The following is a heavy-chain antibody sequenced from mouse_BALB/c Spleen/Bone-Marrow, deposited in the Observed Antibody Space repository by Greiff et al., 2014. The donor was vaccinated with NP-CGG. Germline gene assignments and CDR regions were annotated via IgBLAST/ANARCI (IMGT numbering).Heavy chain of an antibody. CDR2: IHSGSGGT. Sequence: VQLQQSGAELVRPGASVKLSCKALGYTFTDYEMHWVKQTPEHGLEWIGAIHSGSGGTAYNQRFKGKATLTADKSSSTAYMELSSLTSEGSAVYYCTRGGLRHYAMDYWVKEPQSPSPQ. J-gene: IGHJ4*01. CDR3: TRGGLRHYAMDY. D-gene: IGHD2-4*01. CDR1: GYTFTDYE. V-gene: IGHV1-15*01.